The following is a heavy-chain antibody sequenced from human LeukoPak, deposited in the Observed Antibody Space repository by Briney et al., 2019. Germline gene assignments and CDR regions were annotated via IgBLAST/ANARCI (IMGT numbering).Heavy chain of an antibody. CDR2: INPNSGGT. CDR1: GYTFTGYH. V-gene: IGHV1-2*02. D-gene: IGHD1-1*01. Sequence: GASVKVSCKASGYTFTGYHMHWVRQAPGQGLEWMGWINPNSGGTNYAQKFQGRVTMTRDTSISTAYMELSRLRSDDTAVYYCARGAPSRPGYYFDYWGQGTLVTVSS. CDR3: ARGAPSRPGYYFDY. J-gene: IGHJ4*02.